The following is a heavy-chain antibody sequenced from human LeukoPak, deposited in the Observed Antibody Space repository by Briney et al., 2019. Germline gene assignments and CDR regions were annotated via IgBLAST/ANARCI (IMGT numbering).Heavy chain of an antibody. Sequence: GGSLRLSCAASGFTFSSYSMNWVRQAPGKGLEWVSYISSSGRIIDYADSVKGRFTISRDNAKSSLYLQMNSLRAEDTAVYYCARNSNGGTYFDHWGQGTLVTVSS. V-gene: IGHV3-48*04. J-gene: IGHJ4*02. CDR2: ISSSGRII. CDR3: ARNSNGGTYFDH. D-gene: IGHD4-23*01. CDR1: GFTFSSYS.